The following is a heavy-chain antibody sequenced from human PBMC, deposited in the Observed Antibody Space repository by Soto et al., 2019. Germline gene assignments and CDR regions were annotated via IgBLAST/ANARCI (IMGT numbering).Heavy chain of an antibody. CDR2: INHSGST. V-gene: IGHV4-34*01. J-gene: IGHJ4*02. Sequence: PSETLSLTCAVYGGSFSGYYWSWIRQPPGKGLEWIGEINHSGSTNYNPSLKSRVTISVDTSKNQFSLKLSSVTAADTAVYYCARAGYSSGWSPGYWGQGTLVTVSS. CDR1: GGSFSGYY. D-gene: IGHD6-19*01. CDR3: ARAGYSSGWSPGY.